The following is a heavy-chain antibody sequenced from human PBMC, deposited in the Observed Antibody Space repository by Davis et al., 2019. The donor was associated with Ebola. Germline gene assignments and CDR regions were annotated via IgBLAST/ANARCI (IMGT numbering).Heavy chain of an antibody. D-gene: IGHD6-19*01. CDR3: ARIGEPAVAGDNYYYYGMDV. Sequence: GGSLRLSCAASGFTFSSYSMNWVRQAPGKGLEWVSSISSSSSYIYYADSVKGRFTISRDNAKNSLYLQMNSLRAEDTAVYYCARIGEPAVAGDNYYYYGMDVWGKGTTVTVSS. CDR2: ISSSSSYI. CDR1: GFTFSSYS. J-gene: IGHJ6*04. V-gene: IGHV3-21*01.